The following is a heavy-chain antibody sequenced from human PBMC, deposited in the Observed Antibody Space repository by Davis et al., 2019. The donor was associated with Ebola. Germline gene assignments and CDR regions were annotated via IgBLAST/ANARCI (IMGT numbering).Heavy chain of an antibody. J-gene: IGHJ6*02. Sequence: GGSLRLSCAVSGFTFDAYSMNWVRQAPGKGLEWVSVISWNSGSIGYADSVKGRFTISRDNAKNSLYLQMNSLRAEDTALYYCVKFSENGGDDVYGMDVWGQGTTVTVSS. V-gene: IGHV3-9*01. CDR2: ISWNSGSI. CDR3: VKFSENGGDDVYGMDV. CDR1: GFTFDAYS. D-gene: IGHD4-23*01.